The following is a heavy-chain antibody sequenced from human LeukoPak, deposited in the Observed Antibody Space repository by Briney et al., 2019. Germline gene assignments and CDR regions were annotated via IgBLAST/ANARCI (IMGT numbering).Heavy chain of an antibody. CDR2: IKQDGSEK. V-gene: IGHV3-7*01. CDR3: ARDSGTYYYDSSGYYLNDY. J-gene: IGHJ4*02. CDR1: GFTFSSYW. D-gene: IGHD3-22*01. Sequence: GGSLRLSCAASGFTFSSYWMSWVRQAPGKGLEWVANIKQDGSEKYYVDSVKGRFTISRDNAKNSLYLQMNSLRAEDTAVYYCARDSGTYYYDSSGYYLNDYWGQGTLVTVSS.